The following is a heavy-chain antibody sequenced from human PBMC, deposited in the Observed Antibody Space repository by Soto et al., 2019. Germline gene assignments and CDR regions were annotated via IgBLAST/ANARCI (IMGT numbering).Heavy chain of an antibody. V-gene: IGHV4-30-4*01. CDR2: IYYSGST. Sequence: PSETLSLTCTVSGGSISNGDYYWSWIRQPPGKGLEWIGYIYYSGSTYYNPSLKSRVTISVDTSKNQFSLKLSSVTAADTAVYYCARDTYYGDSFFFDYWGQGTLVTSPQ. CDR3: ARDTYYGDSFFFDY. CDR1: GGSISNGDYY. J-gene: IGHJ4*02. D-gene: IGHD4-17*01.